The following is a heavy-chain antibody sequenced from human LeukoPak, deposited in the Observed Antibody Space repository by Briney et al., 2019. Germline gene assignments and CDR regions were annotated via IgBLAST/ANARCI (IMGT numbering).Heavy chain of an antibody. CDR1: GGSISSYY. CDR2: IYYSGST. V-gene: IGHV4-59*01. Sequence: SETLSLTCTVSGGSISSYYWSWIRQPPGKGLEWIGYIYYSGSTNYNPSLKSRVTISVDTSKNQFSLKLSSVTAADTAVYYCARAILRRYYDSSGYYYGPYYYYGMDVSGQGITVTVSS. J-gene: IGHJ6*01. D-gene: IGHD3-22*01. CDR3: ARAILRRYYDSSGYYYGPYYYYGMDV.